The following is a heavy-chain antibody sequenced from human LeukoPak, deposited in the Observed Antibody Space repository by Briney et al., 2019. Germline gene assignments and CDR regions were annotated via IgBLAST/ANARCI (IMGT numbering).Heavy chain of an antibody. CDR2: INHSGST. V-gene: IGHV4-34*01. D-gene: IGHD6-13*01. J-gene: IGHJ6*02. Sequence: NPSETLSLTCAVYGGSFSGYYWSWIRQPPGKGLEWIGEINHSGSTNYNPSLKSRVTISVDTSKNQFSLELSSVTAADTAVYYCARASKRRIAAAGVWYYYYGMDVWGQGTTVTVSS. CDR3: ARASKRRIAAAGVWYYYYGMDV. CDR1: GGSFSGYY.